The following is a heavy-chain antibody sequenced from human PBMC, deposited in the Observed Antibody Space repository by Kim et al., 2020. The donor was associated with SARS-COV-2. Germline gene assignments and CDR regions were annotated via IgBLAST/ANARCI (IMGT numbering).Heavy chain of an antibody. V-gene: IGHV4-39*01. CDR1: GGSISSSSYY. D-gene: IGHD3-3*01. CDR3: ARPYEGTMRAFDI. CDR2: IYYSGST. Sequence: SETLSLTCTVSGGSISSSSYYWGWIRQPPGKGLEWIGSIYYSGSTYYNPSLKSRVTISVDTSKNQFSLKLSSVTAADTAVYYCARPYEGTMRAFDIWGQGTMVTVSS. J-gene: IGHJ3*02.